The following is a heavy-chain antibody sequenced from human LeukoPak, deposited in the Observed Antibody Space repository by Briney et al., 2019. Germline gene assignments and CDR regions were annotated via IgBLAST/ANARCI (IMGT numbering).Heavy chain of an antibody. CDR1: GGSISSSSYY. CDR3: ARGGPQPALGGPDY. D-gene: IGHD1-14*01. CDR2: IYYSGST. Sequence: SETLSLTCTVSGGSISSSSYYWGWIRQPPGKGLEWIGYIYYSGSTYYNPSLKSRVTISVDTSKNQFSLKLSSVTAADTAVYYCARGGPQPALGGPDYWGQGTLVTVSS. J-gene: IGHJ4*02. V-gene: IGHV4-31*03.